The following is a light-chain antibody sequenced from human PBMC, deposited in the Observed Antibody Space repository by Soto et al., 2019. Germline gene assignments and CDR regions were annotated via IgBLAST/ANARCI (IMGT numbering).Light chain of an antibody. V-gene: IGKV2-28*01. CDR1: QSLLQTNGYTY. CDR3: MQSLQTPPWT. J-gene: IGKJ1*01. Sequence: DIVMTQSPVSLPVTPGEPASISCRSSQSLLQTNGYTYLDWYLQKPGQSPQLLIYLTSIRASGVPDRFNGSRSGTEFTLKISIVEAEDVGVYYCMQSLQTPPWTFGPGTKVEFK. CDR2: LTS.